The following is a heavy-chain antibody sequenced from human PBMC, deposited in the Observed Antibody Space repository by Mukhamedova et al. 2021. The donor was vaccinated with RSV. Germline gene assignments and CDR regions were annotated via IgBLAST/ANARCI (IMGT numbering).Heavy chain of an antibody. D-gene: IGHD1-7*01. J-gene: IGHJ4*02. CDR2: INPSGGST. CDR3: AIEGTQASNYFDY. V-gene: IGHV1-46*01. Sequence: MGIINPSGGSTSYAQKFQGRVTMTRDTSTSTVYMELSSLRSEDTAVYYCAIEGTQASNYFDYWCQGTLVTVSS.